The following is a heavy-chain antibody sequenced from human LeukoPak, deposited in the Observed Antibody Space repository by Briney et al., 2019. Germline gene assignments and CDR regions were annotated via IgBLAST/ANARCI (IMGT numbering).Heavy chain of an antibody. CDR3: AKDSLTDIDY. Sequence: GGSLTLSCAASGFIFSTYGMYWVRQAPGKGLEWVAFIRHDGTIKYYADSVKGRFTISRDNSENTLYLQLNSLRAEDTAVYYCAKDSLTDIDYWGQGTLVTVSS. CDR1: GFIFSTYG. CDR2: IRHDGTIK. D-gene: IGHD3-9*01. V-gene: IGHV3-30*02. J-gene: IGHJ4*02.